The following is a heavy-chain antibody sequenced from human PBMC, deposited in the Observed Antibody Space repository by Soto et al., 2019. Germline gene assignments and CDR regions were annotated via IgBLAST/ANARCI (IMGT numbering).Heavy chain of an antibody. CDR1: GFTFSSYG. Sequence: QVQLVESGGGVVQPGRSLRLSCAASGFTFSSYGMHWVRQAPGKGLEWVAVISYDGSNKYYADSVKGRLTISRDNSKNTLYLQMNSLRGEDTAVYYCAKDNGSGCDWLRVGDAYDIWGQGKMVTVSS. D-gene: IGHD5-12*01. CDR2: ISYDGSNK. V-gene: IGHV3-30*18. CDR3: AKDNGSGCDWLRVGDAYDI. J-gene: IGHJ3*02.